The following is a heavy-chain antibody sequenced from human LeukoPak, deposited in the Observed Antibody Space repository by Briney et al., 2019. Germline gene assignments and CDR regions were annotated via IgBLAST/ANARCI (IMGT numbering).Heavy chain of an antibody. CDR2: IHASAST. CDR1: GASISNYF. V-gene: IGHV4-4*07. J-gene: IGHJ5*02. CDR3: ARGFTCSSTSCYYNWFDP. Sequence: PSETLSLTCSVSGASISNYFWSWLRQPAGKGLEWIGRIHASASTEYNPSLKSRVTISVDTSKNQFSLKLSSVTAADTAVYYCARGFTCSSTSCYYNWFDPWGQGTLVTVSS. D-gene: IGHD2-2*01.